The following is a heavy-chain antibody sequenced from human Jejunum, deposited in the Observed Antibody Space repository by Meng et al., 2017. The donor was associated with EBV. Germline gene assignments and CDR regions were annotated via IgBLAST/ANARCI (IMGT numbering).Heavy chain of an antibody. CDR2: YYNSGST. V-gene: IGHV4-39*01. CDR1: GGSISSSSYY. CDR3: ARQGPSGRTFDY. Sequence: QLQLQKSGQGLVKPSETLSLTCTVSGGSISSSSYYWGWIRQPPGKGLEWIGTYYNSGSTYYNPSLKSRVTISVDTSKNQFSLKLISVTAADTAAYYCARQGPSGRTFDYWGQGTLVTVSS. J-gene: IGHJ4*02. D-gene: IGHD1-26*01.